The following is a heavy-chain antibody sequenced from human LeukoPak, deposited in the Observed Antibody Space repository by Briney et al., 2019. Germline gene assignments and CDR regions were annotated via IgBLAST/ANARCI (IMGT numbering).Heavy chain of an antibody. J-gene: IGHJ4*02. V-gene: IGHV1-69*04. D-gene: IGHD3-22*01. CDR2: IIPILGIA. Sequence: SVKVSCKASGGTFSSYAIIWVRQAPGQGLEWMGRIIPILGIANYAQKFQGRVTITADKSTSTAYMELSSLRSEDTAVYYCARAGSYDSSGYYYEGYYFDYWGQGTLVTVSS. CDR3: ARAGSYDSSGYYYEGYYFDY. CDR1: GGTFSSYA.